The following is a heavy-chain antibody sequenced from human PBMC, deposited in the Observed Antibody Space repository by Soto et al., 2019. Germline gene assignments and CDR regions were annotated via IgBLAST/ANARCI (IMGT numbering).Heavy chain of an antibody. Sequence: QVQLVESGGGLVKPGGSLRLSCVASGFTLSDYYMSWIRQAPGKGPEWVSHISGSGNTIDYADSVKGRFTISRDNAKNSLHLQMNSLRDDDTAVIYCARGRYALDYWGQGTRVTVSS. CDR1: GFTLSDYY. CDR2: ISGSGNTI. J-gene: IGHJ4*02. CDR3: ARGRYALDY. D-gene: IGHD3-16*01. V-gene: IGHV3-11*01.